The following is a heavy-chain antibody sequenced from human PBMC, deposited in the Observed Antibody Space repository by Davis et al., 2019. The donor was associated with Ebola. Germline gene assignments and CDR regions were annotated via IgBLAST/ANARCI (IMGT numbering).Heavy chain of an antibody. D-gene: IGHD3-3*01. V-gene: IGHV3-33*01. CDR2: IWYDGSNK. J-gene: IGHJ6*03. Sequence: GESLKISCAASGFTFSSYGMHWVRQAPGKGLEWVAVIWYDGSNKYYADSVKGRFTISRDNSKNTLYLQMNSLRAEDTAVYYCARDYYDLNYYYYMDVWGKGTTVTVSS. CDR3: ARDYYDLNYYYYMDV. CDR1: GFTFSSYG.